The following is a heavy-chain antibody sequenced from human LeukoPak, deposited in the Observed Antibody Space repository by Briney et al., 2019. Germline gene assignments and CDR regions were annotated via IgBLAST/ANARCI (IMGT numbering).Heavy chain of an antibody. CDR3: ATSRPGNYFPNY. CDR1: GYTFTSYD. Sequence: GASVKVSCKASGYTFTSYDINWVRQATGQGLEWMGWMNPNSGNTGYAQKFQGRVTITRNTSISTAYMELSSLRPEDTAVYYCATSRPGNYFPNYWGQGTLVTVSS. D-gene: IGHD2/OR15-2a*01. V-gene: IGHV1-8*03. CDR2: MNPNSGNT. J-gene: IGHJ4*02.